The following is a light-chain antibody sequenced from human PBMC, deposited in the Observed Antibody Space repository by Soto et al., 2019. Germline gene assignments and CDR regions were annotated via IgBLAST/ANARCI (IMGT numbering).Light chain of an antibody. CDR1: SSDVGNYNR. J-gene: IGLJ2*01. CDR2: DVY. V-gene: IGLV2-18*02. Sequence: QSALTQPASVSGSPGQSITISCTGTSSDVGNYNRVAWYQQAPGTAPKFIIYDVYNRPSGVPDRFSGSKSGNTASLTISGLQAEDEADYYCSSYSPFGVVFGVGTKVTVL. CDR3: SSYSPFGVV.